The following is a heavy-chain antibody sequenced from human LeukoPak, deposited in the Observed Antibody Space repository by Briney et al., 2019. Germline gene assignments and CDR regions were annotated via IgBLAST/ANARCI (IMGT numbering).Heavy chain of an antibody. V-gene: IGHV4-34*01. CDR2: INRSGFT. D-gene: IGHD3-9*01. CDR3: ARGRKYYDILTGYYRPSHYFYMDV. J-gene: IGHJ6*03. Sequence: PSETLSLTCTVYDESFNNYFWNWIRQSPGKGLEWIGEINRSGFTSYNPSLKGRLTMSTDMSKNQFSLNLTSVTAADTAVYFCARGRKYYDILTGYYRPSHYFYMDVWGNGTTVTVSS. CDR1: DESFNNYF.